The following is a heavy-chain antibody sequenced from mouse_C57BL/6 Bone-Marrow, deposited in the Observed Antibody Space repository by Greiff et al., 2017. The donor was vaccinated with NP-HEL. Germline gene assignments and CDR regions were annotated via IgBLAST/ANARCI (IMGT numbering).Heavy chain of an antibody. CDR3: ARPLLWHLPGYFDV. D-gene: IGHD2-1*01. CDR1: GYTFTDYY. Sequence: QVQLQQSGAELVRPGASVKLSCKASGYTFTDYYINWVKQRPGQGLEWIARIYSGSGNTYYNEKFKGKATLTAEKSSSTAYMQLSSLTSEDSAVYFCARPLLWHLPGYFDVWGTGTTVTVSS. CDR2: IYSGSGNT. J-gene: IGHJ1*03. V-gene: IGHV1-76*01.